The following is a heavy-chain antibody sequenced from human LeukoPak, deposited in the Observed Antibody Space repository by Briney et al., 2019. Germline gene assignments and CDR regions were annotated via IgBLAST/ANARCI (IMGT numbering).Heavy chain of an antibody. CDR3: ARETFGELLPNHDY. Sequence: PSETLSLTCTVSGGSISSGGYYWSWIRQHPGKGLEWIGYIYYSGSTYYNPSLKSRVTISVDTSKNQFSLKLSSVTAADTAVYYCARETFGELLPNHDYWGQGTLVTVSS. D-gene: IGHD3-10*01. CDR2: IYYSGST. V-gene: IGHV4-31*03. J-gene: IGHJ4*02. CDR1: GGSISSGGYY.